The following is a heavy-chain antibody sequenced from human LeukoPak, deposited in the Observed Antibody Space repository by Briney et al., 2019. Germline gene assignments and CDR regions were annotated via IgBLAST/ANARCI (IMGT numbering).Heavy chain of an antibody. CDR2: ISGDGDST. J-gene: IGHJ4*02. Sequence: GGSLRLSCAASGFTFSSSAMSWVRQAPGKGLEWVSAISGDGDSTYYADSVKGRFTISRDNSKNTLYLQMNSLRAEDTAVYHCAKVFGLGGHIGYVDYWGQGTLVTVSS. V-gene: IGHV3-23*01. D-gene: IGHD5-12*01. CDR3: AKVFGLGGHIGYVDY. CDR1: GFTFSSSA.